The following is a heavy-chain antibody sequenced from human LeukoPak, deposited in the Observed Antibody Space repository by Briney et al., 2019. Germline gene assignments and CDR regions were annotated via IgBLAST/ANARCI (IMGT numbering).Heavy chain of an antibody. V-gene: IGHV1-2*02. CDR3: ARDGVSTTPVFDY. CDR1: GYTFTAYY. J-gene: IGHJ4*02. Sequence: ASVKVSCKTSGYTFTAYYMYWLRQAPGQGLECMGWIYPNSGATGYAQNFQGRVTMTRDTSVSTIYMELSRLRSDDTAVYYCARDGVSTTPVFDYWGQGTLVTVSS. D-gene: IGHD2-8*01. CDR2: IYPNSGAT.